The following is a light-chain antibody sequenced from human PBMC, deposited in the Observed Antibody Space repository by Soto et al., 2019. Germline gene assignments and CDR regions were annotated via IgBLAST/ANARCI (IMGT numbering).Light chain of an antibody. Sequence: EIVLTQSPGTLSLSPGERAALSCRASQSVSSSNLAWYQQKPGQAPRLLIFGASKRATGIPDRFSGSGSGRDFTLTISGLEPEDFAVYYCQRYGSSPLISFGQGTRLEI. CDR2: GAS. J-gene: IGKJ5*01. CDR1: QSVSSSN. V-gene: IGKV3-20*01. CDR3: QRYGSSPLIS.